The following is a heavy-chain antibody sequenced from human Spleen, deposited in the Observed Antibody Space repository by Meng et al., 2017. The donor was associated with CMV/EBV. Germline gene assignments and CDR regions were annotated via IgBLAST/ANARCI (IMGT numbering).Heavy chain of an antibody. CDR1: GFTFSSYS. CDR3: AGYGTSSGWTPFDY. D-gene: IGHD6-19*01. V-gene: IGHV3-21*01. J-gene: IGHJ4*02. CDR2: ISSSSGSI. Sequence: ASGFTFSSYSMNWVRQAPGKWLEWVSSISSSSGSIYYADSVTGRFTISRDNAKNSLYLQMNSLRAEDTAVYYCAGYGTSSGWTPFDYWGQGTLVTVSS.